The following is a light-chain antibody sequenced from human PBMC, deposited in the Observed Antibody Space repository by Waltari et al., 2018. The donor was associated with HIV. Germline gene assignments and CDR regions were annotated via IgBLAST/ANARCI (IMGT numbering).Light chain of an antibody. CDR1: QTIATY. CDR3: QQSYRTPRT. J-gene: IGKJ2*01. V-gene: IGKV1-39*01. CDR2: SAS. Sequence: DIQLTQYSSSRSASVGDRYTITCRASQTIATYLNWYQQKPGKAPKLLIYSASSLQSGVPSRFSGSGSGTDFTLTITSLQPDDFATYYCQQSYRTPRTFGQGTKLEI.